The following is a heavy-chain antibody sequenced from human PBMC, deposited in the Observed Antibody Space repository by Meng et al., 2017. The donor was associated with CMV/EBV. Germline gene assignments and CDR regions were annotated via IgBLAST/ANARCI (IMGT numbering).Heavy chain of an antibody. D-gene: IGHD3-22*01. Sequence: QVSLGQSGVEVRKPGRSVKVSCKAAGYTFTGYYMHWVRQAPGQGLEWMGWINPNSGGTNYAQKFQGRVTMTRDTSISTAYMELSRLRSDDTAVYYCARRNPPEPMIVVVIKGPSGYWGQGTLVTVSS. V-gene: IGHV1-2*02. CDR1: GYTFTGYY. CDR2: INPNSGGT. CDR3: ARRNPPEPMIVVVIKGPSGY. J-gene: IGHJ4*02.